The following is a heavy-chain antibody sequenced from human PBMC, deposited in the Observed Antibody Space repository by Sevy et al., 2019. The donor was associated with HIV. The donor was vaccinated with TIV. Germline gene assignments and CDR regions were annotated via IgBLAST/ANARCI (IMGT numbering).Heavy chain of an antibody. V-gene: IGHV3-7*01. J-gene: IGHJ4*02. CDR1: GFTFSSYW. CDR2: IKQDGSEK. Sequence: QLGGPLRLSCAASGFTFSSYWMSWVRQAPGKGLEWVANIKQDGSEKYYVDSVKGRFTISRDNAKNSLYLQMNSLRAEDTAVYYCARDTYYYDSSGWSSDYWGQGTLVTVSS. CDR3: ARDTYYYDSSGWSSDY. D-gene: IGHD3-22*01.